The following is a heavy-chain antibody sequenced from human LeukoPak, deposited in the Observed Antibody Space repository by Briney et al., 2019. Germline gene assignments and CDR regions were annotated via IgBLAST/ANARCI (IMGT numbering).Heavy chain of an antibody. CDR2: ISAYNGNT. CDR1: GYTFTSYG. V-gene: IGHV1-18*01. Sequence: ASVKVSCKASGYTFTSYGISWVRQAPGQGLEWMGWISAYNGNTNYAQKLQGRVTMTTDTSTSTAYMELRSLRSDDTAGYYSARVYDFWGQSPSYFDYWGQGTLVTVSS. D-gene: IGHD3-3*01. CDR3: ARVYDFWGQSPSYFDY. J-gene: IGHJ4*02.